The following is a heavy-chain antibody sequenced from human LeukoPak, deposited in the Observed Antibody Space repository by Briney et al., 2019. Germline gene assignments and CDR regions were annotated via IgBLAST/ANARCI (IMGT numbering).Heavy chain of an antibody. CDR3: ARESDSGEFDY. J-gene: IGHJ4*02. D-gene: IGHD2-15*01. Sequence: GASVKVSCKASGYTFTSYAMHWVRQAPGQRLEWKGWINAGNGNTKYSQKFQGRVTITRDTSASTAYMELSSLRSEDTAVYYCARESDSGEFDYWGQGTLVTVSS. V-gene: IGHV1-3*01. CDR1: GYTFTSYA. CDR2: INAGNGNT.